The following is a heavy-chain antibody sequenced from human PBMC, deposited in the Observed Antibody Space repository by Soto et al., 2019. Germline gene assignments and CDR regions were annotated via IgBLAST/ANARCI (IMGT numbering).Heavy chain of an antibody. D-gene: IGHD2-2*01. CDR3: AGVRVEGPQLPGGFYYYYGMDV. J-gene: IGHJ6*02. CDR1: GYTFTSYY. CDR2: INPSGGST. V-gene: IGHV1-46*01. Sequence: ASVKVSCKASGYTFTSYYMHWVRQAPGQGLEWMGIINPSGGSTSYAQKSQGRVTMTRDTSTSTVYMELSSLRSEDTAVYYCAGVRVEGPQLPGGFYYYYGMDVWGQGTTVTLSS.